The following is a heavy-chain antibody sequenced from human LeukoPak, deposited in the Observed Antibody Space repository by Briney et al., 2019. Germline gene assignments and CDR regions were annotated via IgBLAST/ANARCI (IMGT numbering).Heavy chain of an antibody. V-gene: IGHV1-18*01. D-gene: IGHD3-16*02. CDR1: GYTFTSYG. CDR3: AREDYDYVWGSYRFFDY. Sequence: ASVKVSCKASGYTFTSYGISWVRQAPGQGLEWMGWISAYNGNTNYAQKLQGRVTMTTDTSTSTAYMELRSLRSDDTAVYYCAREDYDYVWGSYRFFDYWGQGTLVTVSS. J-gene: IGHJ4*02. CDR2: ISAYNGNT.